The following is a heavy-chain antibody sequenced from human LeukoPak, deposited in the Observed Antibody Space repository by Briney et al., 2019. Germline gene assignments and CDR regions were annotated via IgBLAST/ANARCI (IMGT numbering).Heavy chain of an antibody. D-gene: IGHD3-22*01. CDR1: GYTFTSYD. Sequence: ASVNVSCKASGYTFTSYDTNWVRQATGQGLEWMGWMNPNSGNTGYAQKFQGRVTMTRNTSISTAYMELSSLRSEDTAVYYCARGRNYYDSSGYQEWGQGTLVTVSS. CDR3: ARGRNYYDSSGYQE. J-gene: IGHJ4*02. CDR2: MNPNSGNT. V-gene: IGHV1-8*01.